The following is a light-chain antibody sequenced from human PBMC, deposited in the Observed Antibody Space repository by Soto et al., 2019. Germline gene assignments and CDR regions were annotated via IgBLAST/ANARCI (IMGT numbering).Light chain of an antibody. CDR3: QQYSSSPIT. CDR2: GAS. CDR1: QRFNSNY. V-gene: IGKV3-20*01. J-gene: IGKJ5*01. Sequence: ELVLTQSPGTLSLSPGERATLSCRASQRFNSNYSAWYQQRPGQPPRLLISGASSRATDTPDRFSGSGSGTDFTLTIAGLEPADSAVYYCQQYSSSPITFGQGTRLEIK.